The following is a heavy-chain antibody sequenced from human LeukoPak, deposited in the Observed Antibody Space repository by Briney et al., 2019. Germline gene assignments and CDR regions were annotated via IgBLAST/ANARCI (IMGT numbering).Heavy chain of an antibody. CDR2: INHRGTT. Sequence: SETLSLTCAVYGGSLSGYYWSWIRQPPGKGLEWLGEINHRGTTKYNPFLMSRVAISLDTSNNQFSLRMNSGTAADTAVYYCARLSVSMFGVVRNWFDPWGQGTLVTVSS. CDR1: GGSLSGYY. CDR3: ARLSVSMFGVVRNWFDP. D-gene: IGHD3-3*01. J-gene: IGHJ5*02. V-gene: IGHV4-34*01.